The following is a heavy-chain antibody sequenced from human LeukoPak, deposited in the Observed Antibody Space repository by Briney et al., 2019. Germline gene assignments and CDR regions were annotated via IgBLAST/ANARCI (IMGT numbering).Heavy chain of an antibody. J-gene: IGHJ4*02. V-gene: IGHV3-7*01. CDR3: ARERPQASAALDY. Sequence: QPGGSLRLSCAASGFTFSSYWMSWVRQAPGKGLEWVANIKQDGSEKNYVDSVKGRFTISRDNSKNTLYLQMNSLRAEDTAVYYCARERPQASAALDYWGQGTLVTVSS. CDR2: IKQDGSEK. CDR1: GFTFSSYW. D-gene: IGHD6-13*01.